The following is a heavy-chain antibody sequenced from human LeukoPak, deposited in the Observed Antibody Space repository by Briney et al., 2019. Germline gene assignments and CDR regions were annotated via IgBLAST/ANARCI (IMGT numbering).Heavy chain of an antibody. D-gene: IGHD2-15*01. CDR2: ISWNSDNI. Sequence: PGGSLRLSCAASGFIFYDFAMHWVRKVPGKGLEWVAVISWNSDNIDYADSVKGRFTISRNNDMNYLYLEMKSLRVDDVALYYCVKSGGYYYMDAWGEGTMVIVSS. J-gene: IGHJ6*03. CDR1: GFIFYDFA. V-gene: IGHV3-9*03. CDR3: VKSGGYYYMDA.